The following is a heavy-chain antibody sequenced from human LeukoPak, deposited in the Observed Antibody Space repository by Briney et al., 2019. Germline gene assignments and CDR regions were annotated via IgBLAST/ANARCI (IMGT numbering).Heavy chain of an antibody. Sequence: SETLSLTCAVYGGSFSGYYWSWIRQPPGKGLEWIGEINHSGSTSYNPSLKSRVTISVDTSKNQFSLKLSSVTAADTAVYYCARGLDGYNSCLDYWGQGTLVTVSS. D-gene: IGHD5-24*01. CDR1: GGSFSGYY. CDR3: ARGLDGYNSCLDY. J-gene: IGHJ4*02. V-gene: IGHV4-34*01. CDR2: INHSGST.